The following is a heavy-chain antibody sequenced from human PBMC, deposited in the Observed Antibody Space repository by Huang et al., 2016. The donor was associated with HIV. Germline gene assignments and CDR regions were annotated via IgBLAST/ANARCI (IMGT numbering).Heavy chain of an antibody. CDR1: GGSLSGYY. Sequence: QVHLQQWGAGLLKSAETLSLTCAVYGGSLSGYYWSWLRQTPGTGLEWIGEINHLWSPKYNPSLKSRVSISMDGSKKQFSLKLRSISDADTAVYFCARDATKNPRGWFDPWGQGTLVTVSS. D-gene: IGHD3-10*01. V-gene: IGHV4-34*02. J-gene: IGHJ5*02. CDR2: INHLWSP. CDR3: ARDATKNPRGWFDP.